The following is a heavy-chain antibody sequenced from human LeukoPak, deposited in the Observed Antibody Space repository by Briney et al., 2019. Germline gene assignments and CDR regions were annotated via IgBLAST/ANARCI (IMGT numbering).Heavy chain of an antibody. CDR1: AYTFTGYY. CDR2: INPNSGGT. J-gene: IGHJ4*02. V-gene: IGHV1-2*02. CDR3: ARDQDYYASGSPTHFDY. D-gene: IGHD3-10*01. Sequence: ASVKVSCKSSAYTFTGYYLHWVRQAPGQGLEWMGWINPNSGGTNYAQEFQGRVTMTRDTSISTAYMELSGLSSDDTAVYYCARDQDYYASGSPTHFDYWGQGTLVTVSS.